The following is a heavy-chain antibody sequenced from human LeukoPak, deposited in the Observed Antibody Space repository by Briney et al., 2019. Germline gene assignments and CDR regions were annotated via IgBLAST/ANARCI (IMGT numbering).Heavy chain of an antibody. CDR3: ARGSLGENWNDITGWFDP. J-gene: IGHJ5*02. Sequence: PSETLSLTCTVSGGSITSYYWSWIRQPPGKGLEWIGYIYYSGSTSYNPSLKSRVTISVDTSKNQFSLKLNSVAAADTAVYYCARGSLGENWNDITGWFDPWGQGILVTVSS. D-gene: IGHD1-1*01. CDR1: GGSITSYY. CDR2: IYYSGST. V-gene: IGHV4-59*01.